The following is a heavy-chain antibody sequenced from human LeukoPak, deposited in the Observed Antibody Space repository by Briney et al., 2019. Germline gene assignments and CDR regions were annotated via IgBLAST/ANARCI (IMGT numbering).Heavy chain of an antibody. D-gene: IGHD4-17*01. V-gene: IGHV4-59*01. CDR2: IYYSGTT. CDR3: AREDPQTTVPEGMDV. Sequence: PSENLSLTCTVSGGSISYYYWSWIPQSPGKGLEWIGYIYYSGTTNYNPSLKSRVTISVDTSKNQFSLQLRSVTAADTAVYYCAREDPQTTVPEGMDVWGQGTTVTVSS. J-gene: IGHJ6*02. CDR1: GGSISYYY.